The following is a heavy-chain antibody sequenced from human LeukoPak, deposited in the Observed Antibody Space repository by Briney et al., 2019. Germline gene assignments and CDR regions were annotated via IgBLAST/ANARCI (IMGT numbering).Heavy chain of an antibody. CDR3: VRGDSRDY. CDR2: ISSSSTI. D-gene: IGHD6-13*01. CDR1: GGSVTSTNW. V-gene: IGHV3-48*04. J-gene: IGHJ4*02. Sequence: ETLSLTCDVSGGSVTSTNWWSWVRQAPGKGLEWVSYISSSSTIYYADSVKGRFTISRDNAKNSLYLQINSLRAEDTAVYYCVRGDSRDYWGQGTLVTVSS.